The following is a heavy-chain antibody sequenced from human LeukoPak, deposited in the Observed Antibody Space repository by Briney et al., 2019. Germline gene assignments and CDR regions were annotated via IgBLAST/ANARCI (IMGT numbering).Heavy chain of an antibody. CDR2: IYYSGST. V-gene: IGHV4-59*01. D-gene: IGHD2-21*02. CDR1: GGSISSYY. CDR3: ASNCGGDCYPLGNYYYYYYMDV. J-gene: IGHJ6*03. Sequence: PSETLSLTCTVSGGSISSYYWCWIRQPPGKGLEWIGYIYYSGSTNYNPSLKSRVTISVDTSKNQFSLKLSSVTAADTAVYYCASNCGGDCYPLGNYYYYYYMDVWGKGTTVTVSS.